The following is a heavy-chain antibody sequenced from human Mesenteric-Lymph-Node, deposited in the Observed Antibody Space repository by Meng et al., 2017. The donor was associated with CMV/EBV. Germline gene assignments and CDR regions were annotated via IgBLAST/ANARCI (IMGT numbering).Heavy chain of an antibody. V-gene: IGHV3-30*04. CDR2: ISYDGSNK. D-gene: IGHD1-26*01. J-gene: IGHJ6*02. CDR1: GFTFSSYA. Sequence: GESLKIPCAASGFTFSSYAMHWVRQAPGKGLEWVAVISYDGSNKYYADSVKGRFTISRDNSKNTLYLQMNSLRAEDTAVYYCARRINSGSWGDDYYGMDVWGQGTTVTVSS. CDR3: ARRINSGSWGDDYYGMDV.